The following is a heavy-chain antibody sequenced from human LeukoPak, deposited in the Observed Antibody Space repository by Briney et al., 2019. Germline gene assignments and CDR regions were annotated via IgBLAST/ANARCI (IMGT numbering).Heavy chain of an antibody. CDR2: INHSGST. CDR3: ARNFGSGRRWFDP. CDR1: GGSFSGYY. Sequence: SETLSLTCAVYGGSFSGYYWSWIRQPPGKGLEWIGEINHSGSTNYNPSLKSRVTISVDTSKNQFSLKLSSVTAADTAVYYCARNFGSGRRWFDPWGQGTLVTVSS. D-gene: IGHD3-10*01. J-gene: IGHJ5*02. V-gene: IGHV4-34*01.